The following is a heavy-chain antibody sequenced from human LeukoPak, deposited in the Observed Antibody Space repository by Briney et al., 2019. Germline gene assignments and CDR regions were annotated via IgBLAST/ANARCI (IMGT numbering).Heavy chain of an antibody. V-gene: IGHV4-4*07. D-gene: IGHD3-22*01. CDR3: ALDYDSSGCFDY. CDR2: IYTSGST. CDR1: GGPISSYY. J-gene: IGHJ4*02. Sequence: SETLSLTCTVSGGPISSYYWSWIRQPAGKGLEWIGRIYTSGSTNYNPSLKSRVTMSVDTSKNQFSLKLSSVTAADTAVYYCALDYDSSGCFDYWGQGTLVTVSS.